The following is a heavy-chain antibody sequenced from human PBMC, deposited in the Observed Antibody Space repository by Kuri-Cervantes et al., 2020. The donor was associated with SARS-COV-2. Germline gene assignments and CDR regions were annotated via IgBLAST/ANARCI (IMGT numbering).Heavy chain of an antibody. V-gene: IGHV3-21*01. CDR1: GFTFSSYS. CDR2: ISSSSSYI. Sequence: GESLKIPCAASGFTFSSYSMNWVRQAPGKGLEWVSSISSSSSYIYYADSVKGRFTISRDNAKNSLYLQMNSLRAEDTAVYYCARGVVVPAANMGYDAFDIWGQGTMVTVSS. D-gene: IGHD2-2*01. J-gene: IGHJ3*02. CDR3: ARGVVVPAANMGYDAFDI.